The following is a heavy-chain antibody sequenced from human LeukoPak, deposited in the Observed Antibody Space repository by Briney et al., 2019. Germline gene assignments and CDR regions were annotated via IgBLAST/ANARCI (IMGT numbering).Heavy chain of an antibody. CDR3: ARDQILMERAGGWYFDY. Sequence: SETLSLTCTVSGGSISSSSYYWGWIRQPPGKGLEWIGSIYYSGSTYYNPSLESRVTISVDTSKNQFSLQLNSVTPEDTAVYYCARDQILMERAGGWYFDYWGQGTLVTVSS. CDR1: GGSISSSSYY. J-gene: IGHJ4*02. D-gene: IGHD6-19*01. V-gene: IGHV4-39*02. CDR2: IYYSGST.